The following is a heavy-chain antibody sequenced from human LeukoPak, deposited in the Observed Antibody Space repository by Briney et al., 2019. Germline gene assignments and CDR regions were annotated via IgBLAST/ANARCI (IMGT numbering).Heavy chain of an antibody. CDR3: ARAPEDTVDYYYYYYMDV. CDR1: GGSISSSSCY. Sequence: SETLSLTCTVSGGSISSSSCYWGWIRQPPGKGLEWIGSIYYSGSTYYNPSLKGRVTISVDTSKNQFSLKLSSVTAADTAVYYCARAPEDTVDYYYYYYMDVWGKGTTVTVSS. D-gene: IGHD5-18*01. J-gene: IGHJ6*03. CDR2: IYYSGST. V-gene: IGHV4-39*07.